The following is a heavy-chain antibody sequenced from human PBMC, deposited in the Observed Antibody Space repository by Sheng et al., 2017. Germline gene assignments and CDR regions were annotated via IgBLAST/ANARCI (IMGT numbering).Heavy chain of an antibody. J-gene: IGHJ6*03. V-gene: IGHV3-33*01. Sequence: QVQLVESGGGVVQPGRSLRLSCAASGFTFSSYGMHWVRQAPGKGLEWVAVIWYDGSNKYYADSVKGRFTISRDNSKNTLYLQMNSLRAEDTAVYYCARGYSSSWYWGYYMDVWGQGTTVTVSS. CDR1: GFTFSSYG. CDR3: ARGYSSSWYWGYYMDV. D-gene: IGHD6-13*01. CDR2: IWYDGSNK.